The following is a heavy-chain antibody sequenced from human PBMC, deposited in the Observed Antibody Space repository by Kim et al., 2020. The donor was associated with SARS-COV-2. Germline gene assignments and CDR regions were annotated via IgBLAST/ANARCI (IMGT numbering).Heavy chain of an antibody. CDR3: ARGIVGAYEDY. D-gene: IGHD1-26*01. V-gene: IGHV4-59*13. Sequence: SETLSLTCTVSGGSISSYYWSWIRQPPGKGLEWIGYIHYSGSTNYNPSLKSRVTISVDTSKNQFSLKLSSVTAADTAVDYFARGIVGAYEDYWGQGTLVTVST. CDR1: GGSISSYY. CDR2: IHYSGST. J-gene: IGHJ4*02.